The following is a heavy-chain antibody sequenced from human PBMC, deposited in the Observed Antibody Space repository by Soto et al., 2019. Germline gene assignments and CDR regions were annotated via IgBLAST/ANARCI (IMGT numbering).Heavy chain of an antibody. J-gene: IGHJ4*02. CDR1: GGSISSYNYD. Sequence: QLQLQESGPGLVKPSETLSLTCTVSGGSISSYNYDWGWIRQPPGKGLEWIGNIQYTGGTYYNPSLKSRVTLSVATSNSQFSLTRSSVTAAGTAVYYCARWGPYYFHSRGYYFPFDYWGQGTLVTVSS. V-gene: IGHV4-39*01. D-gene: IGHD3-22*01. CDR3: ARWGPYYFHSRGYYFPFDY. CDR2: IQYTGGT.